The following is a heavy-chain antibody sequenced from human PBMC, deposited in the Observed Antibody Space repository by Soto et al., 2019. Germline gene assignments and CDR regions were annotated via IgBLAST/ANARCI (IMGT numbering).Heavy chain of an antibody. Sequence: ASVKVSCKASGYTFTSYAMHWVRQAPGQRLEWMGWINAGNGNTKYSQKFQGRVTITRDTSASTAYMELSSLRSEDTAVYYCARGGNYPVPIGAAAFDPWGQGTLVNVS. J-gene: IGHJ5*02. CDR2: INAGNGNT. D-gene: IGHD6-13*01. V-gene: IGHV1-3*01. CDR1: GYTFTSYA. CDR3: ARGGNYPVPIGAAAFDP.